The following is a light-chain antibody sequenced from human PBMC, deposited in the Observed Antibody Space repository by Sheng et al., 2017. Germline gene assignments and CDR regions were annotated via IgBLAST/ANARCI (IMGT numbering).Light chain of an antibody. CDR3: AAWDDSLNGLWV. CDR1: SSNIGSNT. J-gene: IGLJ3*02. CDR2: SNN. V-gene: IGLV1-44*01. Sequence: QSVLTQPPSASGTPGQRVTISCSGSSSNIGSNTVNWYQQLPGTAPKLLIYSNNQRPSGVPDRFSGSKSGTSASLAISGLQSEDEADYYCAAWDDSLNGLWVFGGGTQADRP.